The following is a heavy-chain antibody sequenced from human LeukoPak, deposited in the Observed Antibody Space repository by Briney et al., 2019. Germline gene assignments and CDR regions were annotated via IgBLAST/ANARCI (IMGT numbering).Heavy chain of an antibody. V-gene: IGHV1-69*05. CDR1: GYTFTSYD. D-gene: IGHD5-24*01. J-gene: IGHJ4*02. Sequence: EASVKVSCKASGYTFTSYDINWVRQAPGQGLEWMGRIIPIFGTANYAQKFQGRVTITTDESTSTAYMELSSLRSEDTAVYYCARNVEMASLDYWGQGTLVTVSS. CDR3: ARNVEMASLDY. CDR2: IIPIFGTA.